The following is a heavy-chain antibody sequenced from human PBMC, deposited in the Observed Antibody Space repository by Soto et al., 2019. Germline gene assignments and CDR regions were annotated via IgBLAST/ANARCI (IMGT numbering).Heavy chain of an antibody. CDR3: ARGHPTAFDP. V-gene: IGHV4-30-2*01. D-gene: IGHD4-17*01. CDR1: GGSISSGGYS. Sequence: SETLSLTCAVSGGSISSGGYSWSWIRQPPGKGLEWIGYIYHSGGTYYNPSLKSRVTISVDRSKNQFSLKLSSVTAADTAVYYCARGHPTAFDPWGQGTLVTVSS. J-gene: IGHJ5*02. CDR2: IYHSGGT.